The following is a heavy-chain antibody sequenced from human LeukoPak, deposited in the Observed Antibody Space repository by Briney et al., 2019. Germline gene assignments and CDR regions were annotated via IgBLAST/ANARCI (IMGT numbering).Heavy chain of an antibody. CDR1: GDSVSSNRAA. D-gene: IGHD6-19*01. V-gene: IGHV6-1*01. CDR2: TYYRSKWYN. Sequence: SQTLSLTCASSGDSVSSNRAAWNWIRQSPSRGLEWLGRTYYRSKWYNDYAVSVKSRITINPDTSKNQFSLQLNSVTPEDTAVYYCARGTYSSGWYWNYWGQGTLVTVSS. J-gene: IGHJ4*02. CDR3: ARGTYSSGWYWNY.